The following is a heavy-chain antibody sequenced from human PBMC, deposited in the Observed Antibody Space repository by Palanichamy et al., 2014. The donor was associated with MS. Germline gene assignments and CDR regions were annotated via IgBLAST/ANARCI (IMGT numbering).Heavy chain of an antibody. V-gene: IGHV3-30*03. D-gene: IGHD5-18*01. CDR2: ISYDGSNK. CDR1: GFTFSSYG. CDR3: ARDGAGYTYGTYFDY. Sequence: QVQLVESWGRRGPAWEVLRLSCAASGFTFSSYGVHWVRQAPGKGLEWVAVISYDGSNKYYAESVKGRFTISRDNSKNTLYLQMNSLRAEDTAVYYCARDGAGYTYGTYFDYWGQGILVTVSS. J-gene: IGHJ4*02.